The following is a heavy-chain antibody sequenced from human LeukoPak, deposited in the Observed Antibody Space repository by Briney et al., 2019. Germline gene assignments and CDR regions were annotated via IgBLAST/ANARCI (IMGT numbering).Heavy chain of an antibody. V-gene: IGHV1-8*01. D-gene: IGHD2-21*01. CDR2: MNPNSGNT. CDR1: GYTFTSYD. J-gene: IGHJ4*02. Sequence: ASVKVSCKASGYTFTSYDINWVRQATGQGLEWMGWMNPNSGNTGYAQKFQGRVTMTRNTSISTAYMELSSLRSEDTAVYYCAAISCGGDCYSVTRFDYWGQGTLVTVSS. CDR3: AAISCGGDCYSVTRFDY.